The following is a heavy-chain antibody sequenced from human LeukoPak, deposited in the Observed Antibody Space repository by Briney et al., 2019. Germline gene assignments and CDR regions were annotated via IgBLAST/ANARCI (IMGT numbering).Heavy chain of an antibody. CDR2: IYYSGST. D-gene: IGHD2-2*02. V-gene: IGHV4-59*01. J-gene: IGHJ4*02. CDR1: AGSISSYY. Sequence: SETLSLTCTVSAGSISSYYWSWIRQPPGKGLEWTGYIYYSGSTNYNPSLKSQVTISVDTSKNQFSLKLSSVTAADTAVYYCARVVPEGYSDYWGQGTLVTVSS. CDR3: ARVVPEGYSDY.